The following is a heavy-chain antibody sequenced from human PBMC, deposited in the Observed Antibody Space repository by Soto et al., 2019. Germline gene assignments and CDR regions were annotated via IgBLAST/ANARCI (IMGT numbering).Heavy chain of an antibody. CDR3: ATGYSSSWYWGRRYYGMDV. Sequence: GASVKVSCKVSGYTLTELPMHWVRQAPGKGLEWMGGFDPEDGETIYAQKFQGRVTMTEDTSTDTAYMELSSLRSEDTAVYYCATGYSSSWYWGRRYYGMDVWGQGTTVTVSS. CDR1: GYTLTELP. J-gene: IGHJ6*02. V-gene: IGHV1-24*01. D-gene: IGHD6-13*01. CDR2: FDPEDGET.